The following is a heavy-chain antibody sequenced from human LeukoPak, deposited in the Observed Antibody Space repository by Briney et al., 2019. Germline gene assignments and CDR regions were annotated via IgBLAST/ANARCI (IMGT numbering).Heavy chain of an antibody. CDR1: GFTFSSYW. V-gene: IGHV3-7*04. CDR2: IMQDGSEK. Sequence: GGSLRLSCAASGFTFSSYWMSWVRQAPGKGLEWVANIMQDGSEKYYVDSVKGRFTISRDNAENSLYLQMNSLRAEDTAVYYCARAEMELPPRTPTSGPMDVWGKGTTVTVSS. J-gene: IGHJ6*04. CDR3: ARAEMELPPRTPTSGPMDV. D-gene: IGHD3-10*01.